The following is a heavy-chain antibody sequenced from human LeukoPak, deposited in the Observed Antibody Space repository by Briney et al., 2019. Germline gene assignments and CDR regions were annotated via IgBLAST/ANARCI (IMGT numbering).Heavy chain of an antibody. D-gene: IGHD2-2*01. CDR1: GFRFGRDW. Sequence: GGSLRLTCVASGFRFGRDWISWVRQAPGKGLEWVACVKQHGTEKNYVVSVWGRFTVSVDNGKNSLYLQMNSLRAEDTAKYYCATLDSTKSVLWGRGTAVIVSS. J-gene: IGHJ1*01. CDR3: ATLDSTKSVL. V-gene: IGHV3-7*01. CDR2: VKQHGTEK.